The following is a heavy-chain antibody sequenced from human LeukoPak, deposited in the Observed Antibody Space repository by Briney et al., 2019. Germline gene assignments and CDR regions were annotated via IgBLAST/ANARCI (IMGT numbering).Heavy chain of an antibody. J-gene: IGHJ4*02. CDR3: APKASFDY. Sequence: VGSLRLSCAASGFTFSSYSMNWVRQAPGKGLEWVSSISSSSSYIYYADSVKGRFTISRDNAKNSLYLQMNSLRAEDTAMYYCAPKASFDYWGQGTLVTVSS. CDR1: GFTFSSYS. V-gene: IGHV3-21*01. CDR2: ISSSSSYI.